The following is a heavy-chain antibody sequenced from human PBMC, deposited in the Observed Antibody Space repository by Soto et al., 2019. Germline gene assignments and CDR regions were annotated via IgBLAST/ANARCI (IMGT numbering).Heavy chain of an antibody. CDR1: GFTFSSYW. J-gene: IGHJ5*02. D-gene: IGHD6-13*01. V-gene: IGHV3-7*01. CDR3: AREPLGIAALHWFDP. CDR2: IKQDGSEK. Sequence: GGSLRLSCAASGFTFSSYWMSWVRQAPGKGLEWVANIKQDGSEKYYVDSVKGRFTISRDNAKNSLYLQMNSLRAEDTAVYYCAREPLGIAALHWFDPWGQGTLVTVPS.